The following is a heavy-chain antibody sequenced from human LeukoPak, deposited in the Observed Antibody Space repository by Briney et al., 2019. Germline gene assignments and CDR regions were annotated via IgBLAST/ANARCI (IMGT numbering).Heavy chain of an antibody. CDR2: IDHSGST. D-gene: IGHD5-12*01. CDR1: GGSFSDYS. Sequence: SETLSLTCAVYGGSFSDYSWSWIRQPPGKGLEWIGEIDHSGSTSYNPSLKSRLTISVDTSKKQFSLKLNSVTAADTAAYYCATRLPTDYWGQGTLVTVSS. V-gene: IGHV4-34*01. CDR3: ATRLPTDY. J-gene: IGHJ4*02.